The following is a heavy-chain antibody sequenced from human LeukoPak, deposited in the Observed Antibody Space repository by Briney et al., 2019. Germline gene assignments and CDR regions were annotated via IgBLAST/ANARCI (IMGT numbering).Heavy chain of an antibody. CDR3: ARGAMVRGVIRYFDY. CDR1: GFTFSSYS. D-gene: IGHD3-10*01. CDR2: ISSSSSTI. V-gene: IGHV3-48*04. Sequence: PGGSLRLSCAASGFTFSSYSMNWVRQAPGKGLEWVSYISSSSSTIYYADSVKGRFTISRDNAKNSLYLQMNSLRAEDTAVYYCARGAMVRGVIRYFDYWGQGTLVTVSS. J-gene: IGHJ4*02.